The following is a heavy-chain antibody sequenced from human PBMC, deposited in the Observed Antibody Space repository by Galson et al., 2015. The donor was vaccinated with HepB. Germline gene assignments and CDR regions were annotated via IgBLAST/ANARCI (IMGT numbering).Heavy chain of an antibody. J-gene: IGHJ6*02. Sequence: SVKVSCKASGGTFSSYTISWVRQAPGQGLEWMGRIIPILGIANYAQKFQGRVTITADKSTSTAYMELSSLRSEDTAVYFCASRKRRIAAAGTLGDYYGMDVWGQGTTVTVSS. D-gene: IGHD6-13*01. CDR2: IIPILGIA. CDR1: GGTFSSYT. CDR3: ASRKRRIAAAGTLGDYYGMDV. V-gene: IGHV1-69*02.